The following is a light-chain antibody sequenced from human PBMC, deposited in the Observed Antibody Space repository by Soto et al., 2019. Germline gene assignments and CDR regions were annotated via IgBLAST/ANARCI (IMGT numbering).Light chain of an antibody. Sequence: DIQMTQSPSSLSATVGDRVTITCRASQTIGKYLNWYQQQPGKVPKLLIYDASYLQSGVPSRFSVSESGTDFTLNISDLRPEDFATYYCQQSFSIPFTVGPGTKVDIK. CDR1: QTIGKY. V-gene: IGKV1-39*01. J-gene: IGKJ3*01. CDR2: DAS. CDR3: QQSFSIPFT.